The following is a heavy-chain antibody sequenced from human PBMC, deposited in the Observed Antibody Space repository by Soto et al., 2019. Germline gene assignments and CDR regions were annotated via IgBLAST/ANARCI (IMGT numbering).Heavy chain of an antibody. D-gene: IGHD6-13*01. CDR1: GYTFTTYY. V-gene: IGHV1-46*01. CDR3: AKDGLSDSPSAIDY. Sequence: VKVSCKASGYTFTTYYMHWVRQAPGQGLEWMGIINPSGGSTSYAQKFQVRVTMTRDTSTSTVYMELSSLRSEDTAVYYCAKDGLSDSPSAIDYWGQGTRVTVSS. J-gene: IGHJ4*02. CDR2: INPSGGST.